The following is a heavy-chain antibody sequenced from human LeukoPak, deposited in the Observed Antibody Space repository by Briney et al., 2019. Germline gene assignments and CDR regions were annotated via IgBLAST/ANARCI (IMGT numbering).Heavy chain of an antibody. CDR1: GFTFSSYG. CDR2: ISYDGSNK. J-gene: IGHJ4*02. D-gene: IGHD6-13*01. V-gene: IGHV3-30*18. Sequence: GGSLRLSCAASGFTFSSYGMHWVRQAPGKGLEWVAVISYDGSNKYYADSVKGRFTISRDNSKNTLYLQMNSLSAEDTAVYYCAKSGKSGAAVDYWGQGTLVTVSS. CDR3: AKSGKSGAAVDY.